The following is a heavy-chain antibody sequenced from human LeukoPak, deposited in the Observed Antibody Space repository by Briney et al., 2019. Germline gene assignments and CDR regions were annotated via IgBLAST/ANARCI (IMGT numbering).Heavy chain of an antibody. Sequence: SETLSLPCAVSGYSISSAYNWDWIRQPPGKGREWIGSIYHSGSTYYNPSLKSRVTISVDTSKNQFSLKLYFVTAADTAVYYCAIRPYCSGGSRYSAYYFDYWGQGTLVTVSS. D-gene: IGHD2-15*01. V-gene: IGHV4-38-2*01. J-gene: IGHJ4*02. CDR1: GYSISSAYN. CDR2: IYHSGST. CDR3: AIRPYCSGGSRYSAYYFDY.